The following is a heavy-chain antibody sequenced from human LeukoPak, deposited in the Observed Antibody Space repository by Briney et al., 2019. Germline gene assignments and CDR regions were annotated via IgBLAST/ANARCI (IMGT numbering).Heavy chain of an antibody. CDR2: IYYSVST. V-gene: IGHV4-39*01. J-gene: IGHJ4*02. CDR3: ARQLGYCSSTSCYADKVDY. CDR1: GGSNSSSSYY. Sequence: SETLSLTCTVSGGSNSSSSYYWGWIRQPPGRGLEWIGSIYYSVSTYYNPSLNSRVTISVDTSKNQFSLKLSSVTAADTAVYYCARQLGYCSSTSCYADKVDYWGQGTLVTVSS. D-gene: IGHD2-2*01.